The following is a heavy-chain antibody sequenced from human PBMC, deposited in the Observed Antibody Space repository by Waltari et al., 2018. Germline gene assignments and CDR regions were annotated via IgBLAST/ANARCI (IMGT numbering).Heavy chain of an antibody. V-gene: IGHV3-21*01. J-gene: IGHJ4*02. CDR2: ISSSSSDI. Sequence: EVQLVESGGGLVKPGGSLRLSCAASGFTFSSYSMNWVRQAPGKGLDWVSCISSSSSDIYYADSVKGRFNISRDNAKNSLYLQMNSLRAEDTAVYYCARAYSSGWLGLDYWGQGTLVTVSS. D-gene: IGHD6-19*01. CDR3: ARAYSSGWLGLDY. CDR1: GFTFSSYS.